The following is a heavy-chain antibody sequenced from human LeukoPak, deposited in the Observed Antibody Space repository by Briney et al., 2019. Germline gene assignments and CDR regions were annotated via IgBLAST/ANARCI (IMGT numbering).Heavy chain of an antibody. V-gene: IGHV3-21*01. Sequence: GGSLRLSCAASGFTFSSYSMNWVRQAPGKGLEWVSSISSSSSYIYYADSVKGRFTISRDNDKNSLYLQMNSLRAEDTAVYYCAREYYYGSGSYYPFDYWGQGTLVTVSS. CDR2: ISSSSSYI. D-gene: IGHD3-10*01. CDR1: GFTFSSYS. J-gene: IGHJ4*02. CDR3: AREYYYGSGSYYPFDY.